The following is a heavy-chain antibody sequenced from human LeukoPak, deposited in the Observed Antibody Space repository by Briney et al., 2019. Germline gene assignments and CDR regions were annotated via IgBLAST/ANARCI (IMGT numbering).Heavy chain of an antibody. CDR2: ISGSGGST. CDR3: AKDIAARPACFDY. D-gene: IGHD6-6*01. CDR1: GFTFSSYA. J-gene: IGHJ4*02. V-gene: IGHV3-23*01. Sequence: PGASLRLSCAASGFTFSSYAMSWVRQALGKGLEWVSAISGSGGSTYYADSVKGRFTISRDNSKNTLYLQMNSLRAEDTAVYYCAKDIAARPACFDYWGQGTLVTVSS.